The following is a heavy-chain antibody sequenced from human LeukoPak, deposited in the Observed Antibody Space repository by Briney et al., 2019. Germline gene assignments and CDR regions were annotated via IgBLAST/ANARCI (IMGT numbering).Heavy chain of an antibody. Sequence: PSETLSLTCAVYGGSFSGYYWSWIRQPPGKGLEWIGEINHSGSTNYNPSLKSRVTVSVDTSKNQFSLKLSSVTAADTAVYYCARGRRQWLRAFDIWGQGTMVTVPS. CDR2: INHSGST. D-gene: IGHD6-19*01. CDR3: ARGRRQWLRAFDI. J-gene: IGHJ3*02. CDR1: GGSFSGYY. V-gene: IGHV4-34*01.